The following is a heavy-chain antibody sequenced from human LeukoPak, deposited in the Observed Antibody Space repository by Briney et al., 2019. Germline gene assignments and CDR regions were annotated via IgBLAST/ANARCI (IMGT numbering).Heavy chain of an antibody. D-gene: IGHD2-2*01. J-gene: IGHJ4*02. CDR2: IYHSGST. CDR1: GYSISSGYY. Sequence: PSETLSLTCTVSGYSISSGYYWGWIRQPPGKGLEWIGSIYHSGSTYYNPSLKSRVTISVDTSKNQFSPKLSSVTAADTAVYYCARDFVGIVVVPAALDYWGQGTLVTVSS. CDR3: ARDFVGIVVVPAALDY. V-gene: IGHV4-38-2*02.